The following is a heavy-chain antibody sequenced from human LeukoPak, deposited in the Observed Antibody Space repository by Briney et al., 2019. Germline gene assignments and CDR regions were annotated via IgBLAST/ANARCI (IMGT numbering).Heavy chain of an antibody. V-gene: IGHV5-51*01. Sequence: GESLKISCKTSGYSFNNNWIGWVRQMPGKGLEWVGSIYPDDYDSRYSPSLQGQVTISADKSSTSAYLQWSSLKASDTAIYYCVKLVGAPGAYFYGMDVWGQGTTLTVSS. CDR1: GYSFNNNW. D-gene: IGHD1-26*01. J-gene: IGHJ6*02. CDR3: VKLVGAPGAYFYGMDV. CDR2: IYPDDYDS.